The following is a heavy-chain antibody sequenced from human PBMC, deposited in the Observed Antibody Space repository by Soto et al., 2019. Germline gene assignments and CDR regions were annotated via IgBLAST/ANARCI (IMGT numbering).Heavy chain of an antibody. J-gene: IGHJ4*02. CDR1: GGSISSGGYY. CDR3: ARDFGAPNCYPDY. Sequence: QVQLQESGPGLVKPSQTLSLTCTVSGGSISSGGYYWSWIRQHPGKGLEWIGYIYYSGSTYYNPSLKSRFTVSEDPSKNHYSLKLSSVTAADTAVYYCARDFGAPNCYPDYWGQGTLVTVSS. V-gene: IGHV4-31*03. D-gene: IGHD2-21*01. CDR2: IYYSGST.